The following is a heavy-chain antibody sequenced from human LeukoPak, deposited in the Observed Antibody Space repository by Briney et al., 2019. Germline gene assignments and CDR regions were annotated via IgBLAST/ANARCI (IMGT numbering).Heavy chain of an antibody. CDR2: IYYSGST. V-gene: IGHV4-59*12. CDR1: GGSISSYY. Sequence: SETLSLTCTVSGGSISSYYWSWIRQPPGKGLEWIGYIYYSGSTNYNPSLKSRVTISVDTSKNQFSLKLSSVTAADTAVYYCARRFGVRENYGMDVWGKGTTVTVSS. D-gene: IGHD3-16*01. CDR3: ARRFGVRENYGMDV. J-gene: IGHJ6*04.